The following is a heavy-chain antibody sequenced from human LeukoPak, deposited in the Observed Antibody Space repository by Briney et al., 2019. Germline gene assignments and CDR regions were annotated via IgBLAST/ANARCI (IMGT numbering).Heavy chain of an antibody. J-gene: IGHJ4*02. Sequence: SVKVSCKASGGTFSSYAISWVRQAPGQGLEWMGGIIPIFGTANYAQKFQGRVTITADESMSTAYMELSSLRSEDTAVYYCARGSFSWYEHDYWGQGTLVTVSS. D-gene: IGHD6-13*01. V-gene: IGHV1-69*13. CDR2: IIPIFGTA. CDR1: GGTFSSYA. CDR3: ARGSFSWYEHDY.